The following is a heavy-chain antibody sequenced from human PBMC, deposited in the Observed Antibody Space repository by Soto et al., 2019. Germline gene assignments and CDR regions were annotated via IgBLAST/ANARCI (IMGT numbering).Heavy chain of an antibody. V-gene: IGHV3-23*01. CDR3: ARSPQDGYNDY. J-gene: IGHJ4*02. D-gene: IGHD5-12*01. CDR1: GFTFSSYA. CDR2: ISGSGGST. Sequence: GGSLRLSCAASGFTFSSYAMSWVRQAPGKGLEWVSAISGSGGSTYYADSVKGRFTISRDNSKNTRYLQMNSLRAEDTAVYYCARSPQDGYNDYWGQGTLVTVSS.